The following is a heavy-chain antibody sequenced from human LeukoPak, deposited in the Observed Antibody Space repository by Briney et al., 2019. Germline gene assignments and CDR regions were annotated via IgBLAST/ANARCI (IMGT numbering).Heavy chain of an antibody. V-gene: IGHV4-38-2*01. J-gene: IGHJ4*02. CDR1: GYSISSGYY. Sequence: SETLSLTCAVSGYSISSGYYWGWIRQPPGKGLEWIGSIYHSGSTYYNPSLKSRVTISVDTSKNQFSLKLSSVTAADTAVYYCARVHQGGQWLVLDYWGQGTLVTVSS. CDR3: ARVHQGGQWLVLDY. D-gene: IGHD6-19*01. CDR2: IYHSGST.